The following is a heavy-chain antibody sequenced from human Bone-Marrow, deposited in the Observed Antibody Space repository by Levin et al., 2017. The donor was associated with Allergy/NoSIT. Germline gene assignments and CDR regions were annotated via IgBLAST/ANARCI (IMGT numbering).Heavy chain of an antibody. V-gene: IGHV3-21*01. CDR2: ISSSSSYI. J-gene: IGHJ5*01. Sequence: LSLTCAASGFTFSSYSMNWVRQAPGKGLEWVSSISSSSSYIYYADSVKGRFTISRDNAKNSLYLQMNSLRAEDTAVYYCARFGTSGGYCSGGSCRDSWGQGTLVTVSS. D-gene: IGHD2-15*01. CDR3: ARFGTSGGYCSGGSCRDS. CDR1: GFTFSSYS.